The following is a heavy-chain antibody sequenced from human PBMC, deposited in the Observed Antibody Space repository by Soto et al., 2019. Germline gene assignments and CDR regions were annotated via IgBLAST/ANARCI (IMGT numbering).Heavy chain of an antibody. J-gene: IGHJ6*02. CDR1: GGSISSSNW. V-gene: IGHV4-4*02. CDR3: ARNYSDIWTGYYYYGMAV. CDR2: IYHSGST. D-gene: IGHD3-9*01. Sequence: SETLSLTCAVSGGSISSSNWWSWVRQPPGKGLEWIGEIYHSGSTNYNPSLKSRVTISVDKSKNQFSLKLSSVTAADTAVYYCARNYSDIWTGYYYYGMAVWGQGTTVPVSS.